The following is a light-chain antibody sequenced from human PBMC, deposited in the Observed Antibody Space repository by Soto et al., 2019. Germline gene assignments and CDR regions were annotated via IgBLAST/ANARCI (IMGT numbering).Light chain of an antibody. V-gene: IGLV2-14*01. CDR2: EVS. Sequence: QSALTQPASVSGSPGQSITISCTGTSSDVGGYNYVSWYQQHPGRAPKLMIYEVSFRPSGVSNRFSGSKSGNTASLTISGLQAEDEAYYHCASYISTSALVVFGAGTKVTVL. CDR3: ASYISTSALVV. CDR1: SSDVGGYNY. J-gene: IGLJ2*01.